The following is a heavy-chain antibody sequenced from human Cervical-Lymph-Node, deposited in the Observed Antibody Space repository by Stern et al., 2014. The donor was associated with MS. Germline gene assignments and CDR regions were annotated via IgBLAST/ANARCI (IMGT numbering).Heavy chain of an antibody. CDR3: ARRGGIYYLDF. J-gene: IGHJ4*02. CDR1: GFTFSDYS. Sequence: EVQLVESGGGLVKPGRSLRLSCAASGFTFSDYSMNWVRQAPGKGPEWVSSISRNGTYTSHADSVKGRFTVSRDNAKNSLFLQMNSLRAEDTAVYYCARRGGIYYLDFWGPGTLVTVSS. CDR2: ISRNGTYT. D-gene: IGHD3-16*01. V-gene: IGHV3-21*02.